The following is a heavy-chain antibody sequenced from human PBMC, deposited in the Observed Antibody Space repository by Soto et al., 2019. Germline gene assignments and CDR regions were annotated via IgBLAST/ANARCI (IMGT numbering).Heavy chain of an antibody. D-gene: IGHD2-2*02. J-gene: IGHJ5*02. CDR2: IYWNDDK. Sequence: SGLTLVNPTQTLTLTCTFSGFSLRAGGGDVGWIRQPPGKALEWVALIYWNDDKRYSPSLKSSLTLTKDTSKNQVVLTMTNMDHVEPAPYYGTRKTDTVNWFGPWGQGTQVTVSS. V-gene: IGHV2-5*01. CDR1: GFSLRAGGGD. CDR3: TRKTDTVNWFGP.